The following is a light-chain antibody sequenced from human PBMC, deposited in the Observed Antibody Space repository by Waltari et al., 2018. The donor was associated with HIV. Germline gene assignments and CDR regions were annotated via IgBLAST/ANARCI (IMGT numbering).Light chain of an antibody. Sequence: QSVLTQPPSVSGAPGQRVTISCAGSSSNIGAGYDVHWYQQLPGTAPKLLIHPTSKRPSGVPERFSGSKSGTLASLAITGLQAEDEADYYCQSYYSSLSSSVFGGGTKLTVL. CDR1: SSNIGAGYD. J-gene: IGLJ3*02. V-gene: IGLV1-40*01. CDR2: PTS. CDR3: QSYYSSLSSSV.